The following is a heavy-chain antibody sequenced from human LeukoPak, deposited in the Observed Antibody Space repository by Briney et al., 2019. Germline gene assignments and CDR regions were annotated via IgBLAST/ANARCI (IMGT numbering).Heavy chain of an antibody. Sequence: SETLSLTCAVYGGSFSGYYWSWIRQPPGKGLEWIGEINHSGSTNYNPSLKSRVTISVDTSKNQFSLKLSSVTAADTAVYYCARGYTISSIFDYWGQGTLVTVSS. D-gene: IGHD3-9*01. CDR3: ARGYTISSIFDY. CDR1: GGSFSGYY. V-gene: IGHV4-34*01. CDR2: INHSGST. J-gene: IGHJ4*02.